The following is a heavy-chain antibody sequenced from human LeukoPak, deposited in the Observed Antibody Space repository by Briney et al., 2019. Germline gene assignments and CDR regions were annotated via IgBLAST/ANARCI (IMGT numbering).Heavy chain of an antibody. CDR3: ARDGIFRRGVFDY. V-gene: IGHV1-69*04. D-gene: IGHD3-3*01. CDR2: IIPILGIA. CDR1: GGTFSSYA. J-gene: IGHJ4*02. Sequence: ASVKVSCKASGGTFSSYAISWVRQAPGQGLEWMGRIIPILGIANYAQKFQGRVTITTDESTSTAYMELSSLRSEDTAVYYCARDGIFRRGVFDYWGQGTLVTVSS.